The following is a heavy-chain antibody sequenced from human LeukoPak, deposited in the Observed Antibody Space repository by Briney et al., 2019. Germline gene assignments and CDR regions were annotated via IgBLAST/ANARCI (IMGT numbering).Heavy chain of an antibody. CDR1: GFSFSNYG. Sequence: GGSLRLSCAASGFSFSNYGMNWVRQAPGKGLGWVSGITGSGGSTYYAGSVKGRFTISRDNSKNTLYLQMNSLRAEDTAVYYCARGPSGYHNTGGQGTLVTVSS. V-gene: IGHV3-23*01. CDR2: ITGSGGST. J-gene: IGHJ4*02. CDR3: ARGPSGYHNT. D-gene: IGHD5-12*01.